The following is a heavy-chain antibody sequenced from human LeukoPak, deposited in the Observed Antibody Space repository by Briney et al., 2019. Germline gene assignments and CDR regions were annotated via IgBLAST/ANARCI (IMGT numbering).Heavy chain of an antibody. CDR1: GGSISNSSYY. Sequence: SETLSLTCTVSGGSISNSSYYWGWIRQPPGKGLEWIGSIYYSGSTYYNPSLKSRVTISVDTSKNQLSLKLSSVTAADTAVYYCARHKSRYCSGGSCYSGMYNWFDPWGQGTLVTVSS. V-gene: IGHV4-39*01. CDR2: IYYSGST. D-gene: IGHD2-15*01. CDR3: ARHKSRYCSGGSCYSGMYNWFDP. J-gene: IGHJ5*02.